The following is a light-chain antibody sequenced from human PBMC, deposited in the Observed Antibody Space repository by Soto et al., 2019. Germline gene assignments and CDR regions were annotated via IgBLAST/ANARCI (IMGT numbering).Light chain of an antibody. J-gene: IGLJ1*01. Sequence: QSVLTQPASVSGSPGQSITISCTGTNSDIGRYNYVSWYQQYPGKAPKFMIYDVSNRPSGVSNRFSGSKSGNTASLTISGLQAEDEADYYCSSYISSSTYVFGTGTKLTVL. V-gene: IGLV2-14*01. CDR2: DVS. CDR3: SSYISSSTYV. CDR1: NSDIGRYNY.